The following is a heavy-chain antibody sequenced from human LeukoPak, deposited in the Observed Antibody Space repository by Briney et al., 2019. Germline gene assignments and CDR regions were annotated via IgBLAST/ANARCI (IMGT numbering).Heavy chain of an antibody. Sequence: GGSLRHSCASSGLRFTDYPMNWVRQAAGKGLEGISNIRTTSEGAKSAYYADSVKGRVTISRDDGKNTLYLHMNSLRDDDTAVYYCATDQRYAFDYWGQGILVTVSS. CDR2: IRTTSEGAKSA. CDR3: ATDQRYAFDY. D-gene: IGHD3-9*01. J-gene: IGHJ4*02. V-gene: IGHV3-48*02. CDR1: GLRFTDYP.